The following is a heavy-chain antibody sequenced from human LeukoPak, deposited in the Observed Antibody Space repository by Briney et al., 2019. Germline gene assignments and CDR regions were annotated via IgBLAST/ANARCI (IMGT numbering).Heavy chain of an antibody. CDR3: AKYSTSIIRGAFDF. CDR1: GSTFKTYA. CDR2: ISAGGLNT. V-gene: IGHV3-23*01. Sequence: GGPLSLSFAASGSTFKTYAMSWVCQAPGGGLEGFASISAGGLNTYYADAVEGRFSISRDNSKDTVFLQMNSLRAEDTALYYCAKYSTSIIRGAFDFWGQGTMVTVSS. D-gene: IGHD3-10*01. J-gene: IGHJ3*01.